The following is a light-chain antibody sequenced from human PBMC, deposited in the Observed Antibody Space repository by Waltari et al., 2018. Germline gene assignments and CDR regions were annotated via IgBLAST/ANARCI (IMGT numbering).Light chain of an antibody. V-gene: IGKV3-20*01. Sequence: EIVLTQSPGTLSLSQGERVTLSCRASQTVISSYLAWYQQKPGQAPRLLIYETSSRATGIPDRFSGSRSGTDFTLTISRLEPEDSTVYYCQQYGSSPRYTFGQGTKLEIK. CDR2: ETS. CDR1: QTVISSY. CDR3: QQYGSSPRYT. J-gene: IGKJ2*01.